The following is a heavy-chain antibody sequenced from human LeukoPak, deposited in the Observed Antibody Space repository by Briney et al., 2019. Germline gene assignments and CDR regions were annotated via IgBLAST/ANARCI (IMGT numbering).Heavy chain of an antibody. CDR3: AKSGRLRSFYYYYMDV. CDR1: GFTFDDYA. D-gene: IGHD5-12*01. V-gene: IGHV3-43D*03. Sequence: GGSLRLSCAASGFTFDDYAMHWVRQAPGKGLEWVSLISWDGGSTYYADSVKGRFTISRDNSKNSLYLQMNSLRAEDTALYYCAKSGRLRSFYYYYMDVWGKGTTVTVSS. CDR2: ISWDGGST. J-gene: IGHJ6*03.